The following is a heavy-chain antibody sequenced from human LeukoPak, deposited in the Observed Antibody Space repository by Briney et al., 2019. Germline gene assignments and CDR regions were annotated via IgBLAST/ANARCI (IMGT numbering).Heavy chain of an antibody. CDR2: ICAYNGNT. D-gene: IGHD3-3*01. V-gene: IGHV1-18*01. J-gene: IGHJ4*02. CDR3: ARDQGEDYDFWSGYLDYFDY. CDR1: GYTFTSYG. Sequence: ASVKVSCKASGYTFTSYGISWVRQAPGQGLEWMGWICAYNGNTNYAQKLQGRVTMTTDTSTSTAYMELRSLRSDDTAVYYCARDQGEDYDFWSGYLDYFDYWGQGTLVTVSS.